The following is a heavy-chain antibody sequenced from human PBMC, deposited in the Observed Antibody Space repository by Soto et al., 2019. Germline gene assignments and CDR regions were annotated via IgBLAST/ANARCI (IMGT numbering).Heavy chain of an antibody. J-gene: IGHJ4*02. D-gene: IGHD1-26*01. Sequence: GGSLRLSCAASGFTFSSYAMSWVRQAPGKGLEWVAAISGSGGSTYYADSVKGRFTISRDNSKNTLYLQMNSLRAEDTAVFYCAKGPSWFATTTLLWGQGTLVTVSS. V-gene: IGHV3-23*01. CDR3: AKGPSWFATTTLL. CDR2: ISGSGGST. CDR1: GFTFSSYA.